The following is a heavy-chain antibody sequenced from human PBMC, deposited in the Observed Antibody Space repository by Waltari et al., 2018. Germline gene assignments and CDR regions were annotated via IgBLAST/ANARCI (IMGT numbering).Heavy chain of an antibody. D-gene: IGHD2-8*01. J-gene: IGHJ2*01. CDR1: GGSFSGYY. Sequence: QVQLQQWGAGLLKPSETLSLTCAVYGGSFSGYYWSWIRQPPGKGLEWIGEINHSGSTNYNPSLKSRVTISVDTSKNQFSLKLSSVTAADTAVYYCAREGYCTNGVCYTWWYFDLWGRGTLVTVSS. CDR3: AREGYCTNGVCYTWWYFDL. CDR2: INHSGST. V-gene: IGHV4-34*01.